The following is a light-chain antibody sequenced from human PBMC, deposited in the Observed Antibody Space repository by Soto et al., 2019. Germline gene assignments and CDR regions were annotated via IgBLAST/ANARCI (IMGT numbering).Light chain of an antibody. CDR3: AAWDDSLSRWV. J-gene: IGLJ3*02. V-gene: IGLV1-47*01. CDR1: SSNIGSNY. Sequence: QSVLTQPPSASGTPGQRVTISCSGSSSNIGSNYVYWYQQLPGTAPKLLIYRNNQRPSGVPDRFSGSKSGTSASLAISGLRSEDEADYYCAAWDDSLSRWVFGGGTQLTV. CDR2: RNN.